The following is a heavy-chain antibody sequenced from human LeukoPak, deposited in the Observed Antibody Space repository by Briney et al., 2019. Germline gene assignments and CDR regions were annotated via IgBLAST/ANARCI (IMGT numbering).Heavy chain of an antibody. CDR3: TRFLVVTAIPPDY. D-gene: IGHD2-21*02. CDR1: GFTFGDYA. V-gene: IGHV3-49*03. J-gene: IGHJ4*02. CDR2: IRSKAYGGTT. Sequence: GGSLRLSCTASGFTFGDYAMSWFRQAPGKGLEWVGFIRSKAYGGTTEYAASVKGRFTISRDDSKSIAYLQMNSLKTEDTAVYYCTRFLVVTAIPPDYWGQGTLVTVSS.